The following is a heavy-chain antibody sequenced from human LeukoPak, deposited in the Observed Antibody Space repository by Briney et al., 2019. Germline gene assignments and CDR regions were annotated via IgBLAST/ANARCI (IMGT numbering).Heavy chain of an antibody. J-gene: IGHJ4*02. D-gene: IGHD3-22*01. Sequence: GGSLRLSCAASGITFSSYGMHWVRQAPGKGLEWVAVISYDGSNKYYADSVKGRFTISRDNSKNTLYLQMNSLRAEDTALYYCAKDYYDSSGYYSYFDYWGQGTLVTVSS. CDR2: ISYDGSNK. V-gene: IGHV3-30*18. CDR3: AKDYYDSSGYYSYFDY. CDR1: GITFSSYG.